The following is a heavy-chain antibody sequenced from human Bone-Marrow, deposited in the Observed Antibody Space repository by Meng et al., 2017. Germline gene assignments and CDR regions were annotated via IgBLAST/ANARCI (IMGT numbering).Heavy chain of an antibody. D-gene: IGHD3-22*01. CDR1: GFTFSDYY. J-gene: IGHJ4*02. Sequence: GESLKISCAASGFTFSDYYMSWIRQAPGKGLEWVSYISSSGITIYYADSVKGRFTISRDNAKNTLYLQMNSLRAEDTAVYYCAFTIDSSGYYYWGQGTLVTVSS. V-gene: IGHV3-11*04. CDR2: ISSSGITI. CDR3: AFTIDSSGYYY.